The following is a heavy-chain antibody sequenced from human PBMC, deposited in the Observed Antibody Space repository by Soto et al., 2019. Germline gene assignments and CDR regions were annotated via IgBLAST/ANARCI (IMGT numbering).Heavy chain of an antibody. CDR1: GGSISSSSYY. V-gene: IGHV4-39*01. J-gene: IGHJ6*02. CDR3: ASESIAALSSYYYYGMDV. CDR2: IYYSGST. D-gene: IGHD6-6*01. Sequence: SGTLSLPCTVSGGSISSSSYYRGWIRQPPGEGLEWIGSIYYSGSTYYNPSLKSRVTISVDTSKNQFSLKLSSVTAADTAVYYCASESIAALSSYYYYGMDVWGQGTTVTVSS.